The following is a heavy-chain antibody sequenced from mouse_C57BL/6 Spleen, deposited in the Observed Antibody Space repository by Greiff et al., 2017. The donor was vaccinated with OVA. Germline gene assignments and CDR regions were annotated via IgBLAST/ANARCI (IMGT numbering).Heavy chain of an antibody. D-gene: IGHD4-1*01. V-gene: IGHV3-6*01. Sequence: EVKLMESGPGLVKPSQSLSLTCSVTGYSITSGYYWNWIRQFPGNKLEWMGYISYDGSNNYNPSLKNRFSITRDTSKNQFFLKLNSVTTEDTATYYCARELGYAMDYWGQGTSVTVSS. CDR1: GYSITSGYY. J-gene: IGHJ4*01. CDR2: ISYDGSN. CDR3: ARELGYAMDY.